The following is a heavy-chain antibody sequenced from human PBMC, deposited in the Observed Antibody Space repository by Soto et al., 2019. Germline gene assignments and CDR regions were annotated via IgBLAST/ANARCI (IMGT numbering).Heavy chain of an antibody. J-gene: IGHJ4*02. CDR3: ASTYGDYVDFDY. CDR2: IYYSGST. V-gene: IGHV4-39*01. Sequence: SETLSLTCTVSGCSISSSSYYWGWIRQPPGKGLEWIGSIYYSGSTYYNPSLKSRVTISVDTSKNQFSLKLSSVTAADTAVYYCASTYGDYVDFDYWGQGTLVTVAS. CDR1: GCSISSSSYY. D-gene: IGHD4-17*01.